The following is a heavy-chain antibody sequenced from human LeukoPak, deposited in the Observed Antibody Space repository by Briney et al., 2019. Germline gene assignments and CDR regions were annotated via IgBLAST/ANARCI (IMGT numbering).Heavy chain of an antibody. Sequence: PSETLSLTCTVSGGSISGSISGTYWSWVRQPAGKGLEWIGRIHSSGSTKYNPSLKSRVTMSVDTSKNQLFLRLTSVTAADTPLYYCARGSQNYYNPFDNWGQGTLVTVSS. V-gene: IGHV4-4*07. CDR3: ARGSQNYYNPFDN. CDR2: IHSSGST. D-gene: IGHD3-10*01. CDR1: GGSISGSISGTY. J-gene: IGHJ4*02.